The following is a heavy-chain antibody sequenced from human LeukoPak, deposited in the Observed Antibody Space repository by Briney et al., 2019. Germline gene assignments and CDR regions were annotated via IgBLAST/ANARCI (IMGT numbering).Heavy chain of an antibody. Sequence: GGSLRLSCAASGFTFSGSAIHWVRQSFGKGLEWIGHIDKEKNSYATASAYAVSVEGRFTVSRDHSKNMAFLQMSGLKTEDTALYFCTRDSGTYNWLDPWGQGTLVTVSS. CDR2: IDKEKNSYATAS. V-gene: IGHV3-73*01. CDR1: GFTFSGSA. J-gene: IGHJ5*02. D-gene: IGHD1-26*01. CDR3: TRDSGTYNWLDP.